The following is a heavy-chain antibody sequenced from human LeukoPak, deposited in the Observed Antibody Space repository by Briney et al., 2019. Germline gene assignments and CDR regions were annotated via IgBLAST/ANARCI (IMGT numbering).Heavy chain of an antibody. CDR1: GYSISSGYY. CDR3: ARGHSVREFAP. J-gene: IGHJ5*02. Sequence: WETLSLTCAVSGYSISSGYYWGWSRQPPGKVVEWIWIIYHSGSTYYDASLKSRFTISVDTSKNQLSLQLSSVTAADTAEYYCARGHSVREFAPSGQGTLVTVSS. CDR2: IYHSGST. V-gene: IGHV4-38-2*01. D-gene: IGHD5-24*01.